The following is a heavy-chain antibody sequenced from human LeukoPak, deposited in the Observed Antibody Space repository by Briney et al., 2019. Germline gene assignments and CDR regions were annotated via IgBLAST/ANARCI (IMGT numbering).Heavy chain of an antibody. V-gene: IGHV4-59*01. Sequence: SETLSLTRTVSDDSITMYYWTWIRQPPGKGLEWIGYVDHTGSTKFNPSLNGRVSISRDTPNNFFSLRLRSVTAADTAVYYCARLALQEVGATQTYYLDYWGQGTLVTVSS. J-gene: IGHJ4*02. CDR3: ARLALQEVGATQTYYLDY. CDR1: DDSITMYY. D-gene: IGHD1-26*01. CDR2: VDHTGST.